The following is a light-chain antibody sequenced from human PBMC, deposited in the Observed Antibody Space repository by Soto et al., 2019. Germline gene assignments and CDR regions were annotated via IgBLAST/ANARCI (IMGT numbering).Light chain of an antibody. CDR1: QGVSSL. CDR3: QQYYDWPIT. J-gene: IGKJ5*01. V-gene: IGKV3-15*01. Sequence: EIVLTQSPATLSVSPGERATLFCRASQGVSSLLAWYQQKPGQPPRLLIYAASTRAAGIPARFSGSGSGTDFTLTISSLQSEDFAIYYCQQYYDWPITFGQGTRLDIK. CDR2: AAS.